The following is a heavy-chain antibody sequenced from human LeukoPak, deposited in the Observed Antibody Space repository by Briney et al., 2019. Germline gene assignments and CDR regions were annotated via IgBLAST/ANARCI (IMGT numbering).Heavy chain of an antibody. J-gene: IGHJ5*02. Sequence: SETLSLTCTVSGASITDYYWSWIRQTPEMGLEDIGYIHISGKTYNNPSLKGRVTVSLDTSQNQFPLKLTSVTAADTAVYFCARHLGEGTYPMDRWGQGILVTVSS. CDR1: GASITDYY. CDR2: IHISGKT. D-gene: IGHD1-26*01. CDR3: ARHLGEGTYPMDR. V-gene: IGHV4-59*08.